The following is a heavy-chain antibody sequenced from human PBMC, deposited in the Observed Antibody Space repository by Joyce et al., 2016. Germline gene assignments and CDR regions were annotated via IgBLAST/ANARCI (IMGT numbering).Heavy chain of an antibody. V-gene: IGHV1-69*01. CDR3: AKETAGYCSGGNCYRLEY. Sequence: QVQLVQSGAEVKKPGSSVKVSCKASGGFFRSYAISWVRQAPGQGLEWVGGIIPRFGTANYAQKFQGRVTITADESTNAAYMELSSLRSEDTATYYCAKETAGYCSGGNCYRLEYWGQGTLVTVSS. J-gene: IGHJ4*02. CDR2: IIPRFGTA. D-gene: IGHD2-15*01. CDR1: GGFFRSYA.